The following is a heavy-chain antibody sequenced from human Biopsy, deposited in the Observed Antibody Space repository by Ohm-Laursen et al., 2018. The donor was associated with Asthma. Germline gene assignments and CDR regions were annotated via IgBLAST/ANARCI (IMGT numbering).Heavy chain of an antibody. J-gene: IGHJ6*02. CDR1: GYTFNSAG. D-gene: IGHD3-10*01. CDR3: AREVDYSHYYGIDV. V-gene: IGHV1-18*01. Sequence: ASVKVSCNTSGYTFNSAGITWVRQAPGQGLEWMGWISVYNGNTKVAQKLQDRVTMITDTSTSTAYMELRSLRSDDTAVYFCAREVDYSHYYGIDVWGQGTTVTVS. CDR2: ISVYNGNT.